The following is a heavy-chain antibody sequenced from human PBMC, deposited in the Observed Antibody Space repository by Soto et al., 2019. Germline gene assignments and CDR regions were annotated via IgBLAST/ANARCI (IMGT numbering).Heavy chain of an antibody. J-gene: IGHJ4*02. CDR2: VNTYNGNP. Sequence: QVQLVQSGVEVKKPGASVKVSCKASGYTFTNYAISWVRQAPGRGLEWMGWVNTYNGNPNYAQIFQGRITMTTDTSTGTAYMELGSLKSDDSAVYYCARDSQYSTSWQRFDSWGQGTLVTVSS. CDR3: ARDSQYSTSWQRFDS. CDR1: GYTFTNYA. D-gene: IGHD6-13*01. V-gene: IGHV1-18*01.